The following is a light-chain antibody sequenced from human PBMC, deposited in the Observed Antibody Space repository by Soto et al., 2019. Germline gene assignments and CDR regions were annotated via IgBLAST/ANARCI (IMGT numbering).Light chain of an antibody. CDR1: QTISSW. CDR2: KAS. Sequence: DIQMTQSPSTLSGSVGDRVTITCRASQTISSWLAWYQQKPGKAPKLLIYKASTLKSGVPSRFSGSVSGTEFTLTISSLQPDDFATYYCQHYNSYSEAFGQGTNVELK. V-gene: IGKV1-5*03. J-gene: IGKJ1*01. CDR3: QHYNSYSEA.